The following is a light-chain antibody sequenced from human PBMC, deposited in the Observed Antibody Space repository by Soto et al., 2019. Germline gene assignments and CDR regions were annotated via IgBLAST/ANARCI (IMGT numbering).Light chain of an antibody. V-gene: IGKV3-20*01. CDR3: QQYGRSPDT. Sequence: EIVLTQSPGTLSLSPGERATLSCRASQSVSSSHLAWYQQKPGHAPRLLIYGASSRATGIPDRFSGSGSGTDFNLTISSLAPQDFEVYYCQQYGRSPDTFGQGTKVDIK. CDR2: GAS. CDR1: QSVSSSH. J-gene: IGKJ2*01.